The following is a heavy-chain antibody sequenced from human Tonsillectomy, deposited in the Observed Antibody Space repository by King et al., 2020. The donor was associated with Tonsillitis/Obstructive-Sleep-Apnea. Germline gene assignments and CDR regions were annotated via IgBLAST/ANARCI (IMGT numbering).Heavy chain of an antibody. Sequence: VQLVESGGGLVQPGGSLRLSCAASGFTFSSYWMHWVRQAPGKGLVWVSRINSDRSSTSYADSVKGRFTLSRDNAKNTLYLQINSLRAEDTAVYYCVPTWELRGWGQGTLVTVSS. CDR3: VPTWELRG. V-gene: IGHV3-74*01. CDR1: GFTFSSYW. D-gene: IGHD1-26*01. CDR2: INSDRSST. J-gene: IGHJ4*02.